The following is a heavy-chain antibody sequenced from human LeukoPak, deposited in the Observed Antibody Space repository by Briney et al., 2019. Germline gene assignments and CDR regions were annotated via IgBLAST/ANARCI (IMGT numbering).Heavy chain of an antibody. V-gene: IGHV4-39*01. CDR1: GGSISSSSYY. Sequence: SETLSLTCTVSGGSISSSSYYWGWIRQPPGKGLEWIGSIYYSGSTYYNPSLKSRVTISVDTSKNQFSLKLSSVTAADTAAYYCAGQVGATLNDYWGQGTLVTVSS. CDR2: IYYSGST. D-gene: IGHD1-26*01. J-gene: IGHJ4*02. CDR3: AGQVGATLNDY.